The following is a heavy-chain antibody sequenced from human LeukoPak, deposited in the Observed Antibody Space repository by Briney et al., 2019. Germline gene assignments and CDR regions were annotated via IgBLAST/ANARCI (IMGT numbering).Heavy chain of an antibody. Sequence: GGSLRLSCAASGFTVSSNYMSWVRQAPGKGLEWVSAIHTSGDTCYADSVKGRFTISRDTSKNTLYLQINSLRVEDTAVYYCIVFGDSNHWGQGTLVTVSS. D-gene: IGHD4-17*01. CDR3: IVFGDSNH. CDR1: GFTVSSNY. J-gene: IGHJ5*02. CDR2: IHTSGDT. V-gene: IGHV3-53*01.